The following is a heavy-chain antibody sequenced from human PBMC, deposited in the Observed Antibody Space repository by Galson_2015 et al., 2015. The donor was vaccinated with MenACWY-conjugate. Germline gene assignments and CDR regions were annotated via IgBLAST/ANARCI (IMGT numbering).Heavy chain of an antibody. CDR3: AKGGGSFFSHAFHI. J-gene: IGHJ3*02. V-gene: IGHV3-23*01. D-gene: IGHD3-10*01. Sequence: AISGGGYTHYADSVKGRFTISRDNSKNMLYLQMDSLRGEDTAVYYCAKGGGSFFSHAFHIWGQGTVVTVSS. CDR2: ISGGGYT.